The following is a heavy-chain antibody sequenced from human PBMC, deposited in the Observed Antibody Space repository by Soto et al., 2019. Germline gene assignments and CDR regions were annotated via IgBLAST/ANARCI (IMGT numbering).Heavy chain of an antibody. J-gene: IGHJ4*02. CDR3: AVTGGGPFDY. CDR1: GGSISSGDYY. D-gene: IGHD2-15*01. Sequence: QVQLQESGPGLVQPSQTLSLTCTVSGGSISSGDYYWSWIRQDPGKGLEWLGYIFNSGSTYYNPSLRGRVTMSAGAANSQFALRLSSVTAADTALYYCAVTGGGPFDYWGQGTLVTVSS. V-gene: IGHV4-31*03. CDR2: IFNSGST.